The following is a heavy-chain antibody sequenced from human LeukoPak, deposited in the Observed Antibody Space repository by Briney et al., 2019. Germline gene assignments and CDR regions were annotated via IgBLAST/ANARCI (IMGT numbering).Heavy chain of an antibody. Sequence: GGSLRLSCAASGFTFSSYTMSWVRQAPGKGLEWVSYISGSSNSIQYAESVKGRFTTSRDNAKNSLYLQMNSLRAEDTAVYYCARLKSGYEAYWGQGVLVTVSS. CDR2: ISGSSNSI. CDR1: GFTFSSYT. V-gene: IGHV3-48*04. CDR3: ARLKSGYEAY. D-gene: IGHD3-3*01. J-gene: IGHJ4*02.